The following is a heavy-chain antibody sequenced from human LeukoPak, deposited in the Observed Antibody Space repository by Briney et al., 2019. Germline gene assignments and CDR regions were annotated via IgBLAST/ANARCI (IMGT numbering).Heavy chain of an antibody. V-gene: IGHV4-61*08. CDR1: VALNACGDY. CDR2: KYYSGST. CDR3: ERGRSYGFVFDS. J-gene: IGHJ4*02. D-gene: IGHD5-18*01. Sequence: SETLSLTCALSLVALNACGDYSASIRQPPGKGLEWLRYKYYSGSTRYNSSLRSRLPISLDTSNNQFSLRLTSVTAPYPTLQHCERGRSYGFVFDSWGPGTLVIVSS.